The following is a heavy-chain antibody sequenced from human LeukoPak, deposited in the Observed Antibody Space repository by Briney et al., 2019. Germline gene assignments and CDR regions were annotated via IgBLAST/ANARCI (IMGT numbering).Heavy chain of an antibody. CDR3: ARNRDQPNYYGMDV. Sequence: ASETLSLTCTVSGGSISSSSYYWGWIRQPPGKGLEWIGSIYYSGSTYYNPSLKSRVTISVDTSKNQFSLKLSSVTAADTAVYYCARNRDQPNYYGMDVWGQGTTVTVSS. D-gene: IGHD2-2*01. V-gene: IGHV4-39*07. CDR2: IYYSGST. J-gene: IGHJ6*02. CDR1: GGSISSSSYY.